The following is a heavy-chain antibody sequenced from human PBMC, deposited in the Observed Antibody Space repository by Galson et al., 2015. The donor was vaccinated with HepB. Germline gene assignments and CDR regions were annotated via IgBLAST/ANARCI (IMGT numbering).Heavy chain of an antibody. Sequence: QSGAEVKKPGEPLKMSCKGSGYSFSSYWIGWVRQMPGKGLEWMGIIYPGDSDTTYSPSFQGQVTISADKSISTAYLQWSSLKASDTAMYYCARRDQQLVNAFDIWGQGTMVTVSS. J-gene: IGHJ3*02. D-gene: IGHD6-13*01. CDR2: IYPGDSDT. CDR1: GYSFSSYW. CDR3: ARRDQQLVNAFDI. V-gene: IGHV5-51*03.